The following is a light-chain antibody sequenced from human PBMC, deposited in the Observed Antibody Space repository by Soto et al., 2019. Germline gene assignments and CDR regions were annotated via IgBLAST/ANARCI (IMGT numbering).Light chain of an antibody. CDR2: DAS. CDR3: QQRSSWPLT. V-gene: IGKV3-11*01. Sequence: EIVLTQSPATLSLSPGERATLSCRASQSVSSYLAWYQQKPGQAPRLLIYDASNRATGIPARFSCSGSGTDFTLTISSLEPEDFEAYYCQQRSSWPLTFGGGTKVESK. CDR1: QSVSSY. J-gene: IGKJ4*01.